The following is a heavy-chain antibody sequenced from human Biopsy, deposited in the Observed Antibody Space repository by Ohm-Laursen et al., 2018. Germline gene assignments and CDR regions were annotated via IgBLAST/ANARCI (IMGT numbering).Heavy chain of an antibody. Sequence: SVKVSCKVSGGTFTNYAINWVRQATGQGLEWMGWMSPNTGNTVYAQRFQDRVTMTSDTSTGTAYMGLTSLTSDDTAVYFCARWETTLGRSLDSWGQGTLVAVSS. CDR3: ARWETTLGRSLDS. J-gene: IGHJ4*02. CDR1: GGTFTNYA. CDR2: MSPNTGNT. D-gene: IGHD1-26*01. V-gene: IGHV1-8*02.